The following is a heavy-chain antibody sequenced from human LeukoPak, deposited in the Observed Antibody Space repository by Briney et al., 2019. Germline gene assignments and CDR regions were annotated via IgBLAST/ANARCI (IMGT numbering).Heavy chain of an antibody. CDR3: ARGRRDYVWGSYRPTSVNWFDP. D-gene: IGHD3-16*02. V-gene: IGHV4-38-2*02. CDR1: GYSITSGYY. Sequence: ASETLSLTCTVSGYSITSGYYWGWIRQPPGKGLEWIGEINHSGSTNYNPSLESRVTISVDTSKNQFSLKLSSVTAADTAVYYCARGRRDYVWGSYRPTSVNWFDPWGQGTLVTVSS. J-gene: IGHJ5*02. CDR2: INHSGST.